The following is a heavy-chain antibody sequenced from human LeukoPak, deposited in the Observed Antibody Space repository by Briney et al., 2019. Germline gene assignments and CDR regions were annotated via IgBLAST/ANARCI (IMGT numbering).Heavy chain of an antibody. Sequence: GSLRLSCAASGFTFSSYAMSWVRQAPGKGLVWVSRINSDGSSTSYADSVKGRFTISRDNAKNTLYLQMNSLRAEDTAVYYCTSLTELQFDYWGQGTLVTVSS. J-gene: IGHJ4*02. CDR2: INSDGSST. CDR3: TSLTELQFDY. D-gene: IGHD1-26*01. CDR1: GFTFSSYA. V-gene: IGHV3-74*01.